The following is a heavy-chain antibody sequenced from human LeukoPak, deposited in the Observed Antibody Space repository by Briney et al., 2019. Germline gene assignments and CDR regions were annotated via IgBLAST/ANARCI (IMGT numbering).Heavy chain of an antibody. CDR1: GGSISSYY. Sequence: SETPSLTCTVSGGSISSYYWSWIRQPPGKGLEWIGYIYYSGSTNYNPSLKSRVTISVDTSKNQFSLKLSSVTAADTAVYYCARERPDFGGFDPWGQGTLVTVSS. CDR3: ARERPDFGGFDP. V-gene: IGHV4-59*01. J-gene: IGHJ5*02. CDR2: IYYSGST. D-gene: IGHD3/OR15-3a*01.